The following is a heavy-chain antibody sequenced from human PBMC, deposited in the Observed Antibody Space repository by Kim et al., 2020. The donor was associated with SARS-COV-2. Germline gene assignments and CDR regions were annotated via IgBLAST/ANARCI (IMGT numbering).Heavy chain of an antibody. CDR1: GGSFSGYY. J-gene: IGHJ4*02. D-gene: IGHD6-13*01. CDR2: INHSGST. Sequence: SETLSLTCAVYGGSFSGYYWSWIRQPPGKGLEWIGEINHSGSTNYNPSLKSRVTISVDTSKNQFSLKLSSVTAADTAVYYFARGGARSSSWYGDYWGQGTLVTVSS. V-gene: IGHV4-34*01. CDR3: ARGGARSSSWYGDY.